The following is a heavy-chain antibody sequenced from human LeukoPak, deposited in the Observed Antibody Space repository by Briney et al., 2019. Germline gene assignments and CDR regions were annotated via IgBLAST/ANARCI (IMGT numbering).Heavy chain of an antibody. J-gene: IGHJ3*02. CDR1: GGSINSGAYF. Sequence: SETLSLTCTVSGGSINSGAYFWSWIRQHPVKGLEWFGYVSYSGTTYYNPSLKSRTSISLDTSKNQFSLRLDSVTAADTAMYYCARAEPSFCSGGSCSSWIDAFDIWGQGTMVTVSS. V-gene: IGHV4-31*03. CDR3: ARAEPSFCSGGSCSSWIDAFDI. CDR2: VSYSGTT. D-gene: IGHD2-15*01.